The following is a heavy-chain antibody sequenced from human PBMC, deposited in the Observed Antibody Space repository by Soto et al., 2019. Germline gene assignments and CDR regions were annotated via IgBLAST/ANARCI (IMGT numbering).Heavy chain of an antibody. CDR2: INHSGST. Sequence: SETLSLTCAVYGGSFSGYYWSWIRQPPGKGLEWIGEINHSGSTNYNPSLKSRVTISVDTSKNQFSLKLSSVTAADTAVYYCARGMGSWYWGRGFDPWGQGTLVTVS. V-gene: IGHV4-34*01. D-gene: IGHD6-13*01. J-gene: IGHJ5*02. CDR1: GGSFSGYY. CDR3: ARGMGSWYWGRGFDP.